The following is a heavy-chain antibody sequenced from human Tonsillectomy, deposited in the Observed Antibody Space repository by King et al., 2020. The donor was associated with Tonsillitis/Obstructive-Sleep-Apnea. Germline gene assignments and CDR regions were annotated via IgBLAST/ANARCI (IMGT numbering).Heavy chain of an antibody. CDR2: INPSDGIT. D-gene: IGHD3-16*01. V-gene: IGHV1-46*01. Sequence: QLVQSGAEVKKPGASVKVSCKAYGYTFTRYYIHWVRQAPGQGLEWLGIINPSDGITTYAQNFQGRVTMTRDTSTSTVHMELSSLRSEDTAVYYCAREDKYDRYLDYWGQGTLVTVSS. CDR3: AREDKYDRYLDY. J-gene: IGHJ4*02. CDR1: GYTFTRYY.